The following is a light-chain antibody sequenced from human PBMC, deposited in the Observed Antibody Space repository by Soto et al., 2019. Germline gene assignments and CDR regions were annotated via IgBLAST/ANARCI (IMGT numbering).Light chain of an antibody. V-gene: IGLV2-23*02. Sequence: QSALTQPASVSGSPGQSITISCTGTSSDVGSYNLVSWYQQNPGKAPKLVIYEVTKRPSGVSNRFSGSKSGNTASLTISGLQAEDEADYYCCSYAGSSFYVFGTGTKVTVL. CDR3: CSYAGSSFYV. CDR1: SSDVGSYNL. CDR2: EVT. J-gene: IGLJ1*01.